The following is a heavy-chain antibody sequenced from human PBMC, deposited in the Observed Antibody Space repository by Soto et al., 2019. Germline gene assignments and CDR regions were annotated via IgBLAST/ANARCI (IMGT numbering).Heavy chain of an antibody. CDR2: IYSGGST. Sequence: PGGSLRLSCAASGFTVSSNYMSWVRQAPGKGLEWVSVIYSGGSTYYADSVKGRFTISRDNSKNTLYLQMNSLRAEDTAVYYCARDLAFYDFWSGYPRDMDVWGQGTTVTVSS. CDR1: GFTVSSNY. D-gene: IGHD3-3*01. CDR3: ARDLAFYDFWSGYPRDMDV. V-gene: IGHV3-53*01. J-gene: IGHJ6*02.